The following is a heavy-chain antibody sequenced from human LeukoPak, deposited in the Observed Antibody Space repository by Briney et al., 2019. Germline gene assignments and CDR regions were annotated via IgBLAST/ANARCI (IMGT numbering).Heavy chain of an antibody. CDR3: ARSSPSAFDI. CDR1: GYTFTGYY. J-gene: IGHJ3*02. Sequence: ASVKVSCKASGYTFTGYYMHWVRQAPGQGLEWMGWINPNSGGTNYAQKFQGRVTITADESTSTAYMELSSLRSEDTAVYYCARSSPSAFDIWGQGTMVTVSS. V-gene: IGHV1-2*02. CDR2: INPNSGGT.